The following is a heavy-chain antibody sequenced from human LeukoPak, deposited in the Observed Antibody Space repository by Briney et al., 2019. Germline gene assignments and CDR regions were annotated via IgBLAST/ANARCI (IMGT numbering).Heavy chain of an antibody. D-gene: IGHD3-3*02. J-gene: IGHJ4*02. CDR3: AKDQSFSD. CDR2: ISGSGITT. CDR1: GFTFSTFD. Sequence: GGSLTLSCVASGFTFSTFDMIWVRQPPGKGLEWVATISGSGITTNYADSVKGRFTVSRDIFRNTLYLQMSSLRAEDTAIYYCAKDQSFSDWGQGTLVTVSS. V-gene: IGHV3-23*01.